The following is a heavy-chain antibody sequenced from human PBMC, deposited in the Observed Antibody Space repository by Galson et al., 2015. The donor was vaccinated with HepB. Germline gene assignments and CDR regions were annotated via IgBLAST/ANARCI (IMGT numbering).Heavy chain of an antibody. CDR3: VTDGLRMVRGVIEDY. D-gene: IGHD3-10*01. V-gene: IGHV1-24*01. J-gene: IGHJ4*02. Sequence: SVKVSCKVSGYTLTELSMHWVRQAPGKGLEWMGGFDPEDGEAIYAQKFQGRVTMTEDTSTDTAYVELSSLRSEDTAVYYCVTDGLRMVRGVIEDYWGQGTLVTVSS. CDR1: GYTLTELS. CDR2: FDPEDGEA.